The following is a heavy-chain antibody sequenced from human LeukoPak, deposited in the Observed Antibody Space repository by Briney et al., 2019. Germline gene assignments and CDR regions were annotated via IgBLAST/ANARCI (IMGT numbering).Heavy chain of an antibody. D-gene: IGHD6-13*01. CDR3: AKEVADSSSWYVGFDY. CDR2: ISWNSGSI. CDR1: GFTFDDYA. Sequence: PGRSLRLSCAASGFTFDDYAMHWVRQAPGKGLEWVPGISWNSGSIGYADSVKGRFTISRDNAKNSLYLQMNSLRAEDTALYYCAKEVADSSSWYVGFDYWGQGTLVTVSS. J-gene: IGHJ4*02. V-gene: IGHV3-9*01.